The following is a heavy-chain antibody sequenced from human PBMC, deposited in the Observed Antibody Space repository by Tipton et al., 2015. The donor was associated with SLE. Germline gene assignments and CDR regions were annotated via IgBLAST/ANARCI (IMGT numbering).Heavy chain of an antibody. J-gene: IGHJ3*02. CDR1: GFTFSSYG. V-gene: IGHV3-30*03. D-gene: IGHD1-26*01. CDR3: AREWGLGAFDI. Sequence: SLRLSCAASGFTFSSYGMHWVRQAPGKGLEWVAVISYDGSNKYYADSVKGRFTISRDNSKNTLYLQMNSLRAEDTAVYYCAREWGLGAFDIWGQGTMVTVSS. CDR2: ISYDGSNK.